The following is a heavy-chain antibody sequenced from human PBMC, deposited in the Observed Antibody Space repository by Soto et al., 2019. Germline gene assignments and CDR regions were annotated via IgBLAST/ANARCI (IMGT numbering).Heavy chain of an antibody. CDR1: GFTVSNNY. CDR2: IYSGGYT. CDR3: AKDRGAGHCSGGTCYLGDYYYYGMDV. J-gene: IGHJ6*02. V-gene: IGHV3-53*01. D-gene: IGHD2-15*01. Sequence: GGSLRLSCAVSGFTVSNNYMSWVRQAPGKGLEGVSVIYSGGYTAYGDSVKGRFTISRDNSKNTLYLQMNSLRGEDTGAYYCAKDRGAGHCSGGTCYLGDYYYYGMDVWGQGTTVTVSS.